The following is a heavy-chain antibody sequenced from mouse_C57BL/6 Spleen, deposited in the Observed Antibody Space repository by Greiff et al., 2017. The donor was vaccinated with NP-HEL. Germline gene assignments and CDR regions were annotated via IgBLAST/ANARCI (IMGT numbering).Heavy chain of an antibody. D-gene: IGHD1-1*01. V-gene: IGHV1-85*01. CDR2: IYPCDGST. J-gene: IGHJ2*01. Sequence: VQVVESGPELVKPGASVKLSCKASGYTFTSYDINWVKQRPGQGLEWIGCIYPCDGSTNYNEKFKGKATLAVDTSSSTAYMELNSLTSEDSAVYFCARGRVGSCYFDYWGKGTTLTVSS. CDR3: ARGRVGSCYFDY. CDR1: GYTFTSYD.